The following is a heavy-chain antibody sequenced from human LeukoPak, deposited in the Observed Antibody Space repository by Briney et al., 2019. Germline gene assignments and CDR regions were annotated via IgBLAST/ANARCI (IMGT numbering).Heavy chain of an antibody. Sequence: GGSLRLSCAASGFTFSSYGMHWVRQAPGKGLEWVAFIRYDGSNKYYADSVKGRFTISRDNSKNTLYLQMNSLRTEDTALYYCAKDGYEGGSSGYFRFQHWGQGTLVTVSS. D-gene: IGHD3-22*01. CDR2: IRYDGSNK. J-gene: IGHJ1*01. CDR1: GFTFSSYG. V-gene: IGHV3-30*02. CDR3: AKDGYEGGSSGYFRFQH.